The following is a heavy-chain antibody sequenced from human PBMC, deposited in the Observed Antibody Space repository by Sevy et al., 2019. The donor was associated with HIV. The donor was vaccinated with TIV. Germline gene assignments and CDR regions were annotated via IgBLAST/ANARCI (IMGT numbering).Heavy chain of an antibody. CDR1: GGSIRSYY. Sequence: SETLSLTCAVSGGSIRSYYWSWIRQPAGKGLEWIGRIYSGGNINYNRSLKSRVTMSVDTSKNQFSLELRSVTAADTAVYYCARDKGGSTWFLLDPWGQGRLVTVSS. CDR3: ARDKGGSTWFLLDP. V-gene: IGHV4-4*07. CDR2: IYSGGNI. J-gene: IGHJ5*02. D-gene: IGHD6-13*01.